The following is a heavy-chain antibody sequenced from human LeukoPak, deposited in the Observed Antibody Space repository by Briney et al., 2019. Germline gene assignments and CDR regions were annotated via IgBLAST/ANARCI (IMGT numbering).Heavy chain of an antibody. Sequence: GGSLTLSCAASGFTISDNYMSWVRQAPGKGLEWVSVIYMNAGSTSYADSVRGRFTISRDNSKNTLYLQMNSLRAEDTAVYYCAREVWFGRAPPERWFDPWGQGTLVTVSS. D-gene: IGHD3-10*01. J-gene: IGHJ5*02. CDR3: AREVWFGRAPPERWFDP. V-gene: IGHV3-53*01. CDR1: GFTISDNY. CDR2: IYMNAGST.